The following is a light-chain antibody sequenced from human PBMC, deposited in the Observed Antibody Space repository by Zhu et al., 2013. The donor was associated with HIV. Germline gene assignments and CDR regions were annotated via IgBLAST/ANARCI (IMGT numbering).Light chain of an antibody. Sequence: QSALTQPASVSGSPGQSITISCTGTSSDVGNYMLVSWYQHHPGKAPRLMIYEVVKRPSGISHRFSGSKSANTASLTISGLQAEDEADYYCCSYAGSSTWVFGGGTKLTVL. J-gene: IGLJ3*02. V-gene: IGLV2-23*02. CDR1: SSDVGNYML. CDR3: CSYAGSSTWV. CDR2: EVV.